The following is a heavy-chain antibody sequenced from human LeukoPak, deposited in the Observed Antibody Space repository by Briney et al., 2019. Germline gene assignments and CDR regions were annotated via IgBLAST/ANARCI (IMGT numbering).Heavy chain of an antibody. Sequence: GGSLRLSCTASVFIFSTYWMNWVRQPAGKGLVWVALINGDGSTTTHADSVKGRFTISRDNAKNTAYLQMNSLRDEDTAVYFCARDYAGSPDYWGQGTLVTVSA. D-gene: IGHD3-10*01. CDR1: VFIFSTYW. J-gene: IGHJ4*02. CDR3: ARDYAGSPDY. V-gene: IGHV3-74*03. CDR2: INGDGSTT.